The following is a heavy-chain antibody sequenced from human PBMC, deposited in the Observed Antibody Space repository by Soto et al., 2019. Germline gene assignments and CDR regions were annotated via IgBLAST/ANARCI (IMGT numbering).Heavy chain of an antibody. CDR1: GGSISSSNYY. CDR3: AGLGSNGSGSSHDAFDI. Sequence: QLQLQESGPGLVKPSETLSLTCTVSGGSISSSNYYWGWIRKPPGKGLECIGSIYYSGSTYYNPTHKSRGTMTVDTSKNQFSLKLSSVTAADTAVYYCAGLGSNGSGSSHDAFDIWGQETMVTVSS. CDR2: IYYSGST. D-gene: IGHD3-10*01. V-gene: IGHV4-39*01. J-gene: IGHJ3*02.